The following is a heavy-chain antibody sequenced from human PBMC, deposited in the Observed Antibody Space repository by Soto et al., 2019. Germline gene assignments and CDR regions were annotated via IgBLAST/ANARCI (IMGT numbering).Heavy chain of an antibody. CDR2: ISYDGSDK. CDR1: GFNFTSYA. D-gene: IGHD3-22*01. J-gene: IGHJ4*02. Sequence: QVQLVESGGGVVQPGRSLRLSCAASGFNFTSYAMHWVRQAPGKGLEWVAVISYDGSDKYYADSVKGRFTISRDNSKNTLYLQMNSLRTDDTAVYYCARGGIVVGWGQGTLVTVSS. V-gene: IGHV3-30-3*01. CDR3: ARGGIVVG.